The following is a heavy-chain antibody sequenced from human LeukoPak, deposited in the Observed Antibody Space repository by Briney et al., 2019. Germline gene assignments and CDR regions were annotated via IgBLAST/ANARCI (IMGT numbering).Heavy chain of an antibody. D-gene: IGHD4/OR15-4a*01. CDR3: AREARLSSAGYYYYVMDV. CDR2: LYTSGST. CDR1: GGSISSYY. Sequence: SETLSLTSSVSGGSISSYYWNWIRQPAGKGLEWIGRLYTSGSTNYDPSLKSRVTMSVDTSKNQFSLRLTSVTAADTAVYYCAREARLSSAGYYYYVMDVWGQGTTVTVSS. J-gene: IGHJ6*02. V-gene: IGHV4-4*07.